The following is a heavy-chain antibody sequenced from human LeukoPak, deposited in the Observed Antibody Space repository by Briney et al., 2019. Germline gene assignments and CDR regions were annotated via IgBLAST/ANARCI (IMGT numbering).Heavy chain of an antibody. CDR3: ARRGLVPAFDI. Sequence: GGSLRLSCAASGFTFSSYWMHWVRQAPGKGLVWVSRINGDGSTTTYADAVKGRFTISRDNAKNTLYLQMSSLRAEDTAVYYCARRGLVPAFDIWDKGQWSPSPQ. D-gene: IGHD2-2*01. CDR2: INGDGSTT. CDR1: GFTFSSYW. V-gene: IGHV3-74*01. J-gene: IGHJ3*02.